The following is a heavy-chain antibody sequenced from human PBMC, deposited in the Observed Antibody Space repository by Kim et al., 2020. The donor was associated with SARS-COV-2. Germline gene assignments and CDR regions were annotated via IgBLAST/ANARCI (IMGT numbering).Heavy chain of an antibody. CDR1: GFTFSDYY. CDR2: IDITGTTT. D-gene: IGHD5-18*01. Sequence: GGSLRLSCVASGFTFSDYYMSWIRLAPGKGLEWLSYIDITGTTTHYADSVKGRFTISRDNAKTSLYLQMNSLRAEDTATHYCASGRGYSHGYFFYFDYWG. J-gene: IGHJ4*01. V-gene: IGHV3-11*01. CDR3: ASGRGYSHGYFFYFDY.